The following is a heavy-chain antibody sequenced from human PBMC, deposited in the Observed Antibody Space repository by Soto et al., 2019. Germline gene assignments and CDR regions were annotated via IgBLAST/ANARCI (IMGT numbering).Heavy chain of an antibody. CDR2: IIPIFGTA. Sequence: AASVKVSCKASGGTFSIYAIIWVRQAPGQGLEWMGGIIPIFGTANYAQKFQGRVTITADESTSTAYMELSSLRSEDTAVYYCARDDPLVNLYSRGYYYYYGMDVWGQGTTVTVSS. D-gene: IGHD2-8*01. J-gene: IGHJ6*02. CDR1: GGTFSIYA. V-gene: IGHV1-69*13. CDR3: ARDDPLVNLYSRGYYYYYGMDV.